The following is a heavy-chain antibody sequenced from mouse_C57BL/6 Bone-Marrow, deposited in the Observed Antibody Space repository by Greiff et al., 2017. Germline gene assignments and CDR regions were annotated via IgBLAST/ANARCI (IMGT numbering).Heavy chain of an antibody. CDR2: INPNYGTT. CDR1: GYSFTDYN. V-gene: IGHV1-39*01. Sequence: VQLQQSGPELVKPGASVKISCKASGYSFTDYNMNWVKQSNGKSLEWIGVINPNYGTTSYNQKFKGKATLTVDQSSSTAYMQLNRLTSEDSAVYYCARGGWLRPYWYVDVWGTGTTVTVAS. J-gene: IGHJ1*03. CDR3: ARGGWLRPYWYVDV. D-gene: IGHD2-2*01.